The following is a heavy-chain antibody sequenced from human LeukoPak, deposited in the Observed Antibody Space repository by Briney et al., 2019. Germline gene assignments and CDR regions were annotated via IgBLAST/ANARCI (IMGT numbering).Heavy chain of an antibody. CDR1: GYTFIGYH. CDR2: NNPNSGGT. D-gene: IGHD6-19*01. Sequence: SVKVSCKASGYTFIGYHMHWVRQAPGQGLEWMGWNNPNSGGTNYAQKFQGRVTMTRDTSVSTAYMELSRLRSDNTAVYYCEIEAGTTAFDIWGQGQWSPSLQ. J-gene: IGHJ3*02. CDR3: EIEAGTTAFDI. V-gene: IGHV1-2*02.